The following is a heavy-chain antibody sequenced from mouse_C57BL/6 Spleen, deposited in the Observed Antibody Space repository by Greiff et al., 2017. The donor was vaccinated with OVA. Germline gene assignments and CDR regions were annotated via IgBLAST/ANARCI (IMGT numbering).Heavy chain of an antibody. CDR3: TGGILRGFAY. J-gene: IGHJ3*01. CDR2: IRLKSDNYAT. V-gene: IGHV6-3*01. Sequence: EVKVVESGGGLVQPGGSMKLSCVASGFTFSNYWMNWVRPSPEQGLEWVAQIRLKSDNYATHYAESVKGRFTISRDDSKSSVYLQMNNLRAEDTGIYYCTGGILRGFAYWGQGTLVTVSA. CDR1: GFTFSNYW.